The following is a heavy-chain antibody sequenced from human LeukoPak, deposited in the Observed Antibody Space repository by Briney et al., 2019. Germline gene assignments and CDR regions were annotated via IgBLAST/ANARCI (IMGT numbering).Heavy chain of an antibody. CDR1: GFTFSSYS. V-gene: IGHV3-21*01. Sequence: PGGSLRLSCAASGFTFSSYSMNWVRQAPGKGLEWVSSISSSSSYIYYADSVKGRFTISRDNAKNSLYLQMNSLRAEDTAVYYCARPANLWIDYYYYMDVWGKGTTVTVSS. CDR2: ISSSSSYI. J-gene: IGHJ6*03. D-gene: IGHD3-10*01. CDR3: ARPANLWIDYYYYMDV.